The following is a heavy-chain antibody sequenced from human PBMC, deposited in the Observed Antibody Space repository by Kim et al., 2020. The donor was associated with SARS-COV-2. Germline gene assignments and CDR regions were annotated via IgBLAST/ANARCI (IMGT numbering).Heavy chain of an antibody. J-gene: IGHJ4*02. Sequence: GGSLRLSCAASGFTFSSYSMNWVRQAPGKGLEWVSSISSSSSYIYYADSVKGRFTISRDNAKNSLYLQMNSLRAEDTAVYYCARGGSGSSYVDYWGQGTLVTVSS. CDR3: ARGGSGSSYVDY. CDR1: GFTFSSYS. CDR2: ISSSSSYI. D-gene: IGHD3-10*01. V-gene: IGHV3-21*04.